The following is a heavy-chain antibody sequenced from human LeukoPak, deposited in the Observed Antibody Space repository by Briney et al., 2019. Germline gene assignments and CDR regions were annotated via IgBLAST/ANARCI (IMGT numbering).Heavy chain of an antibody. CDR2: INPNSGGT. V-gene: IGHV1-2*02. J-gene: IGHJ4*02. Sequence: ASVKVSCKASGYTFTGYYMHWVRQAPGQGLEWMGWINPNSGGTNYAQKFQGRVTMTRDTSISTAYMELSRLRSDDTAVYYCARDPGVGYSGDYWGQGTLVTVSS. D-gene: IGHD5-12*01. CDR3: ARDPGVGYSGDY. CDR1: GYTFTGYY.